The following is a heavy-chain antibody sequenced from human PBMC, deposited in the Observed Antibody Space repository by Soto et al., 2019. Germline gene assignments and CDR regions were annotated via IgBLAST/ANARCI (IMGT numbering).Heavy chain of an antibody. J-gene: IGHJ4*02. Sequence: VQLLESGGGLIQPGGSLRLSCAASGFTFSYGIHWLRQAPGKGLEWVAYISYDSSNKFYGDSVKGRFTISRDNSKNTQFPQMNSLRAEDTAVYYCAKLVIGYCSGNTCDDYWGQGTLVAVS. CDR2: ISYDSSNK. V-gene: IGHV3-30*18. D-gene: IGHD2-15*01. CDR3: AKLVIGYCSGNTCDDY. CDR1: GFTFSYG.